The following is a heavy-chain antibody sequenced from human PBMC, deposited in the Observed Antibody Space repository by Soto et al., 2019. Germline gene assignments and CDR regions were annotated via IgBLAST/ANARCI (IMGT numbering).Heavy chain of an antibody. CDR2: KSNSGST. V-gene: IGHV4-61*01. J-gene: IGHJ5*02. CDR3: ARVDWIQADRPGSWFDP. D-gene: IGHD6-6*01. Sequence: QVQLQESGPGLVKPSETLSLNCTVSGGSVSSSSYYWSWIRQPPGKGLEWIGYKSNSGSTFYNPSLTSPVTLSADTSKTQFSLNLSSVTTADTAVYYCARVDWIQADRPGSWFDPWGQGTLVTVSS. CDR1: GGSVSSSSYY.